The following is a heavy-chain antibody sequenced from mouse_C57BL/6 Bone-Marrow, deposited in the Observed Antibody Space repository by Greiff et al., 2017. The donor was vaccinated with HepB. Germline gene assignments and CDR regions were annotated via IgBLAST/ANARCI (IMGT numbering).Heavy chain of an antibody. V-gene: IGHV5-12*01. D-gene: IGHD4-1*01. J-gene: IGHJ3*01. CDR1: GFTFSDYY. Sequence: EVKLVESGGGLVQPGGSLKLSCAASGFTFSDYYMYWVRQTPEKRLEWVAYISNGGGSTYYPDTVKGRCTISRDNAKNTLYLQMSRLKSEDTAMYYCARQNWEGAWFAYWGQGTLVTVSA. CDR2: ISNGGGST. CDR3: ARQNWEGAWFAY.